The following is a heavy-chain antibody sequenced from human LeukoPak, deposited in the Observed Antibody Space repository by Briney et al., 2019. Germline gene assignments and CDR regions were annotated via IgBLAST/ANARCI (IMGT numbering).Heavy chain of an antibody. CDR2: ISNSGSTI. J-gene: IGHJ6*02. V-gene: IGHV3-11*01. CDR3: ARVNGGYCSSTSCHYYYYYGMDV. Sequence: GGSLRLSCAASGFTFSDYYMSWIRQAPGKGLEWVSYISNSGSTIYYADSVKGRFTISRDNAKNSLYLQMNSLRAEDTAVYYCARVNGGYCSSTSCHYYYYYGMDVWGQGTTVTVSS. D-gene: IGHD2-2*01. CDR1: GFTFSDYY.